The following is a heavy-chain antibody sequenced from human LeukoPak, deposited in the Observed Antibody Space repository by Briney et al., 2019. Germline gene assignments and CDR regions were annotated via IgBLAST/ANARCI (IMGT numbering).Heavy chain of an antibody. CDR1: GYTLSTSY. V-gene: IGHV1-46*01. CDR2: IRPDSGAS. CDR3: ARARYGGDQIDY. J-gene: IGHJ4*02. D-gene: IGHD2-21*01. Sequence: GASVKVSCKASGYTLSTSYMHWVRQAPGQRLESWGIIRPDSGASMYARKFEGRVTMTRDVSTSTVYMELNSLGSEDTAVYYCARARYGGDQIDYWGQGTLLVVSS.